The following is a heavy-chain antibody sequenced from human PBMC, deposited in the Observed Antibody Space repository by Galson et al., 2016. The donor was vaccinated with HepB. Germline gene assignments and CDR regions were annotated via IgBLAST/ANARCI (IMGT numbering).Heavy chain of an antibody. CDR2: ISYDGTRK. CDR3: ARDQKYSGTDFYFAMDV. Sequence: SLRLSCAVSGFSFRSYWMSWVRQTPEKGLEWVAVISYDGTRKYYTDSVKGRFTVSREDSKNTLYLQMNTLRPEDAAVYYCARDQKYSGTDFYFAMDVWGKGATVTVSS. D-gene: IGHD2-21*01. CDR1: GFSFRSYW. V-gene: IGHV3-30-3*01. J-gene: IGHJ6*04.